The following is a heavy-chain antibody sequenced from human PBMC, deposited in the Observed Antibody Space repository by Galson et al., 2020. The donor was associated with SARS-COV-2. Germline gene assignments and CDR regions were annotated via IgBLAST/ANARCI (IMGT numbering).Heavy chain of an antibody. Sequence: GESLKISCAASGFSFTYSWMSWVRQAPGKGLEWVADIKHDGSLKYYMDSVKGRFTISRDNAKNSLYLQMSSLRPDDTAVYFCARAPAGGAFDVWGQGTMVTVSS. V-gene: IGHV3-7*01. J-gene: IGHJ3*01. CDR3: ARAPAGGAFDV. CDR1: GFSFTYSW. D-gene: IGHD3-16*01. CDR2: IKHDGSLK.